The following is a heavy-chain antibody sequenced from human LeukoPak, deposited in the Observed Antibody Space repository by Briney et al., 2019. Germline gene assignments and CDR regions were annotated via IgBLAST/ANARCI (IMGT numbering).Heavy chain of an antibody. Sequence: SVKVSCKTSGGSFSSFGLIWVRQAPGQGLEWMGRIIPFLGIANYAQKFQGRATITADKSTRTAYMELTSLTSEDTAMYFCARAGSPTLNYFDAWGQGSLVSVSS. CDR3: ARAGSPTLNYFDA. V-gene: IGHV1-69*04. CDR1: GGSFSSFG. CDR2: IIPFLGIA. D-gene: IGHD1-1*01. J-gene: IGHJ5*02.